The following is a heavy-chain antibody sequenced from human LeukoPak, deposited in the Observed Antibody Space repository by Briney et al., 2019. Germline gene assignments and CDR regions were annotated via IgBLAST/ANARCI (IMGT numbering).Heavy chain of an antibody. V-gene: IGHV3-23*01. D-gene: IGHD3-22*01. CDR2: ISGSGGST. CDR1: GFTFSSYG. J-gene: IGHJ5*02. CDR3: ARAPLYYYDSSGTKHLDP. Sequence: PGRTLRLSCAASGFTFSSYGMSWVRQAPGKGLEWVSAISGSGGSTYYADSVKGRFTISRDNSKNTLYLQMNSLRAEDTAVYYCARAPLYYYDSSGTKHLDPWGQGTLVTVSS.